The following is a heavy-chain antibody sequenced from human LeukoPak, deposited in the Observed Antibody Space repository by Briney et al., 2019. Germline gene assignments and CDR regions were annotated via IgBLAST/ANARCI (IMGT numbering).Heavy chain of an antibody. CDR2: IDWDDDK. D-gene: IGHD6-19*01. Sequence: SGPTLVNPTQTFTLTCSFSGFSLNTYGMRVSWIRQPPGKALEWLARIDWDDDKFYSTSLKTRLTISKDSSRNQVVLTMTNMDPVDTAAYYCARMGIAVSGWRWYFDYWGQGILVTVSS. J-gene: IGHJ4*02. V-gene: IGHV2-70*04. CDR1: GFSLNTYGMR. CDR3: ARMGIAVSGWRWYFDY.